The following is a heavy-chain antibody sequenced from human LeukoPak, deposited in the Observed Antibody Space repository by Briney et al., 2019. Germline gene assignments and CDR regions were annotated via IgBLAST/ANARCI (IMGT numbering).Heavy chain of an antibody. D-gene: IGHD3-10*01. CDR2: IYYSGST. J-gene: IGHJ3*02. CDR3: ARVRDYYGSGRGAFDI. CDR1: GGSISSYS. Sequence: SETLSLTCTVSGGSISSYSWRWIRQPPGKGLEWIGYIYYSGSTNYNPSLKSRVTISVDTSKNQFSLKLSSVTAADTAVYYCARVRDYYGSGRGAFDIWGQGTMVTVSS. V-gene: IGHV4-59*01.